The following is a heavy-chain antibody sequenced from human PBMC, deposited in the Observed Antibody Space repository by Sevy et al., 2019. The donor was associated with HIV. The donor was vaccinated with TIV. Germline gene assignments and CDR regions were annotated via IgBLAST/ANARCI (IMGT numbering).Heavy chain of an antibody. Sequence: GGSLRLSCAASGFTFSDYYMNWVRQAPGKGLEWVSSISGRRSYIHYADSMRGRFTISRDNAKNSLYLQMNSLRADDTAVYFCARDGGCSSTSCLLYFDSWGQGALVTVSS. V-gene: IGHV3-21*06. CDR3: ARDGGCSSTSCLLYFDS. CDR1: GFTFSDYY. D-gene: IGHD2-2*01. J-gene: IGHJ4*02. CDR2: ISGRRSYI.